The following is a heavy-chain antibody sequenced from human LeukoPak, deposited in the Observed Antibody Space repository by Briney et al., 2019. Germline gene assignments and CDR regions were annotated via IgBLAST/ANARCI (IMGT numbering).Heavy chain of an antibody. V-gene: IGHV3-23*01. CDR1: GFTFSSYT. CDR2: IGGRGGST. CDR3: AKEGGP. J-gene: IGHJ5*02. D-gene: IGHD3-16*01. Sequence: GGSLRLSCVGSGFTFSSYTMTWVPQAPGKGLEWVSAIGGRGGSTYYADSVKGRFTITRDNSKNTLYMQMDSLRAEDTAVYYCAKEGGPWGQGTLVTVSS.